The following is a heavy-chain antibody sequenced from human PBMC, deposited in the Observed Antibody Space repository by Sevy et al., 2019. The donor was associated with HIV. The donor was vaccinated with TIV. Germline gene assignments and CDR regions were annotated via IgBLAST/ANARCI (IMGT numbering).Heavy chain of an antibody. J-gene: IGHJ4*02. CDR2: IYYTGTT. CDR3: ARAIAVRPRVFDL. CDR1: GGSISSYF. D-gene: IGHD6-6*01. V-gene: IGHV4-59*01. Sequence: SESLSLTCSVSGGSISSYFWSWIRQPPGKGLEWIGYIYYTGTTNYNPSLRSRVTISLDTSKKHFSLNLTSVTAADTAVYYCARAIAVRPRVFDLWGQGTLVTVSS.